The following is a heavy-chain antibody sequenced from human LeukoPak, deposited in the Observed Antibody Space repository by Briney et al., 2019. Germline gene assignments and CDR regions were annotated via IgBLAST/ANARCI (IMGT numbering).Heavy chain of an antibody. D-gene: IGHD2-2*01. V-gene: IGHV4-4*07. CDR1: GAFSTNYF. CDR3: ARTLLPATMGAFDI. Sequence: PETLSLTCSVSGAFSTNYFWSWIRQRAGKGLQWIGRINTSGDTYYNPSLKSRVTMSVDTSKKQFSLNLSSMAAADTAVYYCARTLLPATMGAFDIWGQGTMVTVSS. J-gene: IGHJ3*02. CDR2: INTSGDT.